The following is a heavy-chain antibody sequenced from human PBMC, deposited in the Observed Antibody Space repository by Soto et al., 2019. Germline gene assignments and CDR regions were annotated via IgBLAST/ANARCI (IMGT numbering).Heavy chain of an antibody. CDR1: GFTFGSYW. V-gene: IGHV3-74*01. CDR3: ARAPPGYSVGYRYYGRDG. D-gene: IGHD2-21*01. Sequence: EVQLVESGGGLVQPAGSLRLSCAAPGFTFGSYWMHWVRQAPGKGLVWVSHISLDGSRTTYADSVKGRLTISRDNAKSTCYLLMNSRRAVDTAVYYCARAPPGYSVGYRYYGRDGWGQGTTVNVSS. CDR2: ISLDGSRT. J-gene: IGHJ6*02.